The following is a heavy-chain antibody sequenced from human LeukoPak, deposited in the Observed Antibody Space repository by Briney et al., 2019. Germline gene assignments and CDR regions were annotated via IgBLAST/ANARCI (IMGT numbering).Heavy chain of an antibody. Sequence: SVKVSCKASGGTFSSYAISWVRQAPGQGLEWMGGIIPIFGTASYAQKFQGRVTITADESTSTAYMELSSLRSEDTAVYYCARETVDTAMAGNLYYFDYWGQGTLVTVSS. J-gene: IGHJ4*02. CDR3: ARETVDTAMAGNLYYFDY. CDR1: GGTFSSYA. D-gene: IGHD5-18*01. CDR2: IIPIFGTA. V-gene: IGHV1-69*13.